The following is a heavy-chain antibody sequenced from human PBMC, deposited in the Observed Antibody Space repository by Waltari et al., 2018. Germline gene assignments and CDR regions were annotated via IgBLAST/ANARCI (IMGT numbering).Heavy chain of an antibody. J-gene: IGHJ4*02. CDR1: GGSFSGYY. V-gene: IGHV4-34*01. CDR2: INHSGST. Sequence: QVQLQQWGAGLLKPSETLSLTCAVSGGSFSGYYWSWIRQPPGKGLEWIGEINHSGSTNYNPSLKSRVTISVDTSKNQFSLKLSSVTAADTAVYYCARTHNKWLRFSFFDYWGQGTLVTVSS. CDR3: ARTHNKWLRFSFFDY. D-gene: IGHD5-12*01.